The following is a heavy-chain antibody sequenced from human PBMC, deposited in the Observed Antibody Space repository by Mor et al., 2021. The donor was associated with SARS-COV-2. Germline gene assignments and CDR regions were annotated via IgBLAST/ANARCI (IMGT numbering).Heavy chain of an antibody. CDR3: IRSSGNYDY. CDR2: INVEGTTT. D-gene: IGHD3-22*01. J-gene: IGHJ4*01. Sequence: QVPGKGLVWVSRINVEGTTTEYADSVKGRFVISRDNAKKTLYLQMNNLRAEDTGLYFCIRSSGNYDYWG. V-gene: IGHV3-74*03.